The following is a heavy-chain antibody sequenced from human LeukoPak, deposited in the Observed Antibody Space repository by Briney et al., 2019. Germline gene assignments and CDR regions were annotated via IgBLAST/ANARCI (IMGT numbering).Heavy chain of an antibody. J-gene: IGHJ3*01. D-gene: IGHD2-2*02. CDR1: GGSISSYY. Sequence: SETLSLTCTVSGGSISSYYWSWIRQPPGKGLEWIGYLYYSGSTNYNPSLKSRVTISVDTSKNQFSLKLSSVTAADTAVYYCARDIPHDAFDHWGQGTMVTVSS. V-gene: IGHV4-59*01. CDR3: ARDIPHDAFDH. CDR2: LYYSGST.